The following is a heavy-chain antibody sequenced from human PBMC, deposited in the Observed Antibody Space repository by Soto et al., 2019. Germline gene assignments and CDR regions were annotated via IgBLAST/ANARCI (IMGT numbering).Heavy chain of an antibody. CDR3: ARVGIQEGCSGGSCHYYYYMDV. CDR2: IYYSGST. V-gene: IGHV4-59*01. D-gene: IGHD2-15*01. J-gene: IGHJ6*03. CDR1: GGSISSYY. Sequence: SETLSLTCTVSGGSISSYYWSWIRQPPGKGLEWIGYIYYSGSTNYNPSLKSRVTISVDTSKNQFSLKLSSVTAADTAVYYCARVGIQEGCSGGSCHYYYYMDVWGKGTTVTVSS.